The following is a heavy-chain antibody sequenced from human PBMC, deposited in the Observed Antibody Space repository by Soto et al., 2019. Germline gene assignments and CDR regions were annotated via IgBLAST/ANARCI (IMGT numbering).Heavy chain of an antibody. CDR3: ATSLIGARRPFYYYGMDI. J-gene: IGHJ6*02. CDR1: GFTFSNYA. CDR2: ISGSGGST. D-gene: IGHD6-6*01. Sequence: GSLRLSCSASGFTFSNYAMSWGRQASGKGLEWVSAISGSGGSTCYADSVKGRFTISRDNSKNTLYLQMNSLRAEDTAVYSCATSLIGARRPFYYYGMDIWGQGTTVTASS. V-gene: IGHV3-23*01.